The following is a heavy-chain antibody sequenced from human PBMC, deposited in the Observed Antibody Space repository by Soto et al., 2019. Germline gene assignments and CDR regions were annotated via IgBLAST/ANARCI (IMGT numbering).Heavy chain of an antibody. Sequence: QVQLVQSGAEVKKPGASVKVSCKASGYTFTSYGISWVRQAPGQGLEWMGWISAYNGNTNYAQKLQGRVTMTTDTSTITGYMELRSLRSDDTAVYYGARAGGGEPVDRYFDLWGGGALVTVSS. D-gene: IGHD2-21*01. CDR1: GYTFTSYG. J-gene: IGHJ2*01. CDR3: ARAGGGEPVDRYFDL. CDR2: ISAYNGNT. V-gene: IGHV1-18*01.